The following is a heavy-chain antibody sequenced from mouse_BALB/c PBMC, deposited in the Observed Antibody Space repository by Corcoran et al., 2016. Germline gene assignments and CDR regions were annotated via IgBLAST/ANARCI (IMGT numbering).Heavy chain of an antibody. D-gene: IGHD1-1*01. J-gene: IGHJ2*03. CDR1: GYRFPDYN. V-gene: IGHV1-18*01. Sequence: EVLLQQSGPELVKPGASVKIPCKASGYRFPDYNMDWVRQSHGKSLEWIGDNNPKSGCTIYNQTCKGKATFTVDKASSTAYMELHSLTSEDTAVYYCARWGITTFDYWGQGTSVTVSS. CDR3: ARWGITTFDY. CDR2: NNPKSGCT.